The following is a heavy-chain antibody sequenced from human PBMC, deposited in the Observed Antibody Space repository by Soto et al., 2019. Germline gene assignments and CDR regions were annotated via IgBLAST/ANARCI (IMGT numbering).Heavy chain of an antibody. V-gene: IGHV3-21*01. CDR2: ISSSSSYI. CDR3: ARVAYYYDSSGAQYYYYGMDV. CDR1: GFTFSSYS. Sequence: GGSLRLSCAASGFTFSSYSMNWVRQAPGKGLEWVSSISSSSSYIYYADSVKGRFTISRDNAKNSLYLQMNSLRAEDTAVYYCARVAYYYDSSGAQYYYYGMDVWGQGITVTVSS. J-gene: IGHJ6*02. D-gene: IGHD3-22*01.